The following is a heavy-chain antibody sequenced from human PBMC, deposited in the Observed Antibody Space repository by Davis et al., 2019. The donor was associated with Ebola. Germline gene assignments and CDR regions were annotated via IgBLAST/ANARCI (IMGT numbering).Heavy chain of an antibody. CDR2: IIPIFGTA. J-gene: IGHJ4*02. V-gene: IGHV1-69*05. Sequence: SVKVSCKASGGTFSTYAISWVRQAPGQGLEWMGGIIPIFGTANYAQKLQGRVTMTTDTSTSTAYMELRSLRSDDTAVYYCATSGYEHYFDYWGQGTLVTVSS. CDR3: ATSGYEHYFDY. CDR1: GGTFSTYA. D-gene: IGHD5-12*01.